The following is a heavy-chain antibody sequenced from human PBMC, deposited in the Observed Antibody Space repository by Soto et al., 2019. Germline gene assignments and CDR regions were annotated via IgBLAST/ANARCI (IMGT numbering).Heavy chain of an antibody. CDR3: ARDIVDTAMVVLGMDV. V-gene: IGHV1-46*01. Sequence: QVQLVQSGAEVKKPGASVKVSCKASGYTFTSYYMHWVRQAPGQGLEWMGIINPSGGSTSYAQKFQGRVTMTRDTSTSTVCMELSSLRSEDTAVYYCARDIVDTAMVVLGMDVWGQGTTVTVSS. J-gene: IGHJ6*02. D-gene: IGHD5-18*01. CDR1: GYTFTSYY. CDR2: INPSGGST.